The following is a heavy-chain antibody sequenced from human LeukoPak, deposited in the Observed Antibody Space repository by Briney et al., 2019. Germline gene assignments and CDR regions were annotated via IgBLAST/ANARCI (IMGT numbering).Heavy chain of an antibody. CDR2: IYYSGST. D-gene: IGHD5/OR15-5a*01. J-gene: IGHJ4*02. Sequence: SETLSLTCTVSGGSISSYYWSWIRQPPGKGLEWIGYIYYSGSTNYNPSLKSRVTISVDTSKNQFSLKLSSVTAADTAVYYCARVVGGPGRRFFDYWGQGTLVTVSS. CDR3: ARVVGGPGRRFFDY. CDR1: GGSISSYY. V-gene: IGHV4-59*01.